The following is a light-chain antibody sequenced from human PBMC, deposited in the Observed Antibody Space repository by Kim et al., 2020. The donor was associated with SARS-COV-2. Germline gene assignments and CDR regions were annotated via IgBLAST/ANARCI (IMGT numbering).Light chain of an antibody. CDR3: QQYGNLPLT. V-gene: IGKV1-33*01. Sequence: SASVGDRVTITCEASQDIRNYLNWYQEKPGKAPKLLIYEASKLETGVPSRFSGSGSRTDFTFTISSLQPEDIATYYCQQYGNLPLTFGGGTKVEI. J-gene: IGKJ4*01. CDR2: EAS. CDR1: QDIRNY.